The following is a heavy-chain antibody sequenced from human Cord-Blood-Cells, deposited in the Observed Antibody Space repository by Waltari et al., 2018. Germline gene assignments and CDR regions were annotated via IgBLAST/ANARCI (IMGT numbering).Heavy chain of an antibody. CDR2: INPIGGST. J-gene: IGHJ4*02. V-gene: IGHV1-46*01. D-gene: IGHD6-6*01. CDR3: ARDQPAYSSSFDY. CDR1: GYTFTSYY. Sequence: QVQLVQSGAEVKKPGDSVKVSCKASGYTFTSYYMPGVRQAPGQGLEWMGIINPIGGSTSYAQKFQGRVTMSRDTSTSTVYMELSSLRSEDTAVYYCARDQPAYSSSFDYWGQGTLVTVSS.